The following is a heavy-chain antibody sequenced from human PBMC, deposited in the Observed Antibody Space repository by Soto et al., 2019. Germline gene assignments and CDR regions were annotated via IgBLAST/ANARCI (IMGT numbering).Heavy chain of an antibody. CDR2: IYWDDDK. J-gene: IGHJ5*02. D-gene: IGHD2-2*01. Sequence: SGPTLVKPTQTLTLTCTFSGFSLSTSGVGVGWIRQPPGKALEWLALIYWDDDKRYSPSLKSRLTITKDTSKNQVVRTMTNMDPVDTATYYCAHSTYCSSSSCFGDPYTWFDPWGQGTLVTVSS. V-gene: IGHV2-5*02. CDR3: AHSTYCSSSSCFGDPYTWFDP. CDR1: GFSLSTSGVG.